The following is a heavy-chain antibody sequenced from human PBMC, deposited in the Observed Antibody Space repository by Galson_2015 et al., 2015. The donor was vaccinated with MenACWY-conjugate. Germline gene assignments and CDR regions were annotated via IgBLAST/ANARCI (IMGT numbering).Heavy chain of an antibody. V-gene: IGHV7-4-1*02. Sequence: SVKVSCKASGYTFTRYAMNWVRQAPGQGLEWMGWINTKTGNPTYAQGFTGRFVFSLDTSVSAAYLQISSLQAEDTAVYYCARTLAVTGSTINWFDPWGQGTLVTISS. D-gene: IGHD6-19*01. CDR1: GYTFTRYA. CDR3: ARTLAVTGSTINWFDP. CDR2: INTKTGNP. J-gene: IGHJ5*02.